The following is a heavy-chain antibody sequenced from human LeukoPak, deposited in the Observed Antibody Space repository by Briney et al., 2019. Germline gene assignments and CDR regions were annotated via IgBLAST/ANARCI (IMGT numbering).Heavy chain of an antibody. CDR2: IYISGST. J-gene: IGHJ4*02. Sequence: PSETLSLTCTVSGGSIGSYYWSWIRQPAGKGLEWIGRIYISGSTNYNPSLKSPVTMLVDTTKNQFSLKLSAVTAADTAVYYCARGDGCSGGSCYSFDYWGQGTLVTVSS. V-gene: IGHV4-4*07. D-gene: IGHD2-15*01. CDR3: ARGDGCSGGSCYSFDY. CDR1: GGSIGSYY.